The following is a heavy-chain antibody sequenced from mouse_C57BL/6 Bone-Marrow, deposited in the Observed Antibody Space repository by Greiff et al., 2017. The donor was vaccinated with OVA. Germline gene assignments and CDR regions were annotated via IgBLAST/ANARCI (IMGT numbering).Heavy chain of an antibody. J-gene: IGHJ4*01. CDR2: IDPEDGET. CDR1: GFNIKDYY. CDR3: APKGIYYAMDY. V-gene: IGHV14-2*01. Sequence: LVESGAELVKPGASVKLSCTASGFNIKDYYMHWVKQRTEQGLEWIGRIDPEDGETKYAPKFQGKATITADTSSNTADLQLSSLTSEDTAVYYCAPKGIYYAMDYWGQGTSVTVSS.